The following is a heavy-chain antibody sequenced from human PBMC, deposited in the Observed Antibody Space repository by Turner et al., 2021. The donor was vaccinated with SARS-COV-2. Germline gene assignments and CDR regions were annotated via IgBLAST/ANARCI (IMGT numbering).Heavy chain of an antibody. J-gene: IGHJ5*02. Sequence: QLQLQQSGPGLVKPSETLSLTCTVSVGSISSSSYYWGWIRQPPGKGLEWIGSIYYSGSTYYNQSLKSRVTISVDTSKNQFSLKLTSVTAADTAVYFCARHWEVAAAAYLARFDPWGQGTLVTVSS. CDR1: VGSISSSSYY. CDR2: IYYSGST. V-gene: IGHV4-39*01. CDR3: ARHWEVAAAAYLARFDP. D-gene: IGHD6-13*01.